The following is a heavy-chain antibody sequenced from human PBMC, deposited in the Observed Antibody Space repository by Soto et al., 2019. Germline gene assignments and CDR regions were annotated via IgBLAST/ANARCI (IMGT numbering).Heavy chain of an antibody. J-gene: IGHJ5*02. CDR1: GGSISSGGYS. V-gene: IGHV4-30-2*01. CDR2: IYHSGRT. CDR3: AIDPRP. Sequence: QLQLQESGSGLVKPSQTLSLTCAVSGGSISSGGYSWSWIRQPPGKGLEWIGYIYHSGRTYYHPSLNSRAIILVYISQNQFSLQLNYVTAADTGVYYCAIDPRPWGQGTLVTVSS.